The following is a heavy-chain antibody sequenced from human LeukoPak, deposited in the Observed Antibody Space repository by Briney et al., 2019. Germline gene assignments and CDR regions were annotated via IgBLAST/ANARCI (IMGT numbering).Heavy chain of an antibody. V-gene: IGHV3-23*01. J-gene: IGHJ5*02. CDR2: VSTSGDIP. CDR3: ARAPPGLNWFDP. Sequence: SVVSTSGDIPFYAASVKGRFTISRANSKNTLYLQMNSLRAEDTAIYYCARAPPGLNWFDPWGQGTLVTVSS.